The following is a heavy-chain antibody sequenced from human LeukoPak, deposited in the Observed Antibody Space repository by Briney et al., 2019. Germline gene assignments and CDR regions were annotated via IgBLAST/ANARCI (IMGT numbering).Heavy chain of an antibody. CDR2: IYYSGST. Sequence: PSEALSLTCTVSGGSISSGDYYWSWIRQPPGKGLEWIGYIYYSGSTYYNPSLKSRVTISVDTSKNQFSLKLSSVTAADTAVYYCACSHGHYYDSSGFDYWGQGILVTVSS. D-gene: IGHD3-22*01. CDR1: GGSISSGDYY. V-gene: IGHV4-30-4*01. CDR3: ACSHGHYYDSSGFDY. J-gene: IGHJ4*02.